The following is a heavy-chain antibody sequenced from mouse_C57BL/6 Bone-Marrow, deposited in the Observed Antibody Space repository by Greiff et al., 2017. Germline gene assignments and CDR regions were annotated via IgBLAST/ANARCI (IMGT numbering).Heavy chain of an antibody. Sequence: LVESGAELVKPGASVKLSCKASGYTFTEYTIHWVKQRSGQGLEWIGWFYPGSGSIKYNEKFKDKATLTADKSSSTVYMELSRLTSEDSAVYVCARHEGPRLGRGAWFAYWGQGTLVTVSA. CDR1: GYTFTEYT. CDR3: ARHEGPRLGRGAWFAY. D-gene: IGHD4-1*01. J-gene: IGHJ3*01. V-gene: IGHV1-62-2*01. CDR2: FYPGSGSI.